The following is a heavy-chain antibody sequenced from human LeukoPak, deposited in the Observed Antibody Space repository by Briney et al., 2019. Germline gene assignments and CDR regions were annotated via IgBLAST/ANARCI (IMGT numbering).Heavy chain of an antibody. CDR3: ARGAWGFPWDY. D-gene: IGHD3-16*01. Sequence: SETLSLTCAVYDGSFSNYYWTWIRRPPGKGLEWIGEINHSGGTNYSPSLKSRVAISVDTSKNQFSLRLSSVTAADTAVYYCARGAWGFPWDYWGQGTLVTVSS. J-gene: IGHJ4*02. V-gene: IGHV4-34*01. CDR1: DGSFSNYY. CDR2: INHSGGT.